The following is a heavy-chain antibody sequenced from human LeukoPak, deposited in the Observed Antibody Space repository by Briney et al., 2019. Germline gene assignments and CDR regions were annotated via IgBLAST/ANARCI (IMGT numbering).Heavy chain of an antibody. CDR1: GFIFSSYW. D-gene: IGHD1-14*01. J-gene: IGHJ4*02. V-gene: IGHV3-30-3*01. CDR2: ISYDGSNK. Sequence: GGSLRLSCAVSGFIFSSYWMNWVRQAPGKGLEWVAVISYDGSNKYYADSVKGRFTISRDNFKNTLYLQMNSLRAEDTAVYYCASPETIPDYWGQGTLVTVSS. CDR3: ASPETIPDY.